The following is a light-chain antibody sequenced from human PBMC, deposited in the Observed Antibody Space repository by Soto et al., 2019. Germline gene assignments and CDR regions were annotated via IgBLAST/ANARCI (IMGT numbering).Light chain of an antibody. Sequence: DVVMTQSPLSLPVTPGEPASISCRSSQSLLHSDGKNYLDWYLQKPGQSPQLLIYLGSTRASGVPDRFSGGGSGTDLTLKISRVEAEDVGHYYCLQALQTPYTFGQGTKLEIK. CDR1: QSLLHSDGKNY. V-gene: IGKV2-28*01. CDR2: LGS. J-gene: IGKJ2*01. CDR3: LQALQTPYT.